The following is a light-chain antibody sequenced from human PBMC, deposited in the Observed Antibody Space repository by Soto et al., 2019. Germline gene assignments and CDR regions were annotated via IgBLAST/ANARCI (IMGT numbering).Light chain of an antibody. V-gene: IGLV2-14*01. J-gene: IGLJ1*01. Sequence: QSVLTQPASVSGSPGQSITLSCTGTSSDVGGSNYVSWYQQHPGKAPKLLIYEVSKRPAGISNRFSGSKSGNTASLTISGLQAEDEADYYCCSYASSSSYVFGTGTKVTVL. CDR2: EVS. CDR3: CSYASSSSYV. CDR1: SSDVGGSNY.